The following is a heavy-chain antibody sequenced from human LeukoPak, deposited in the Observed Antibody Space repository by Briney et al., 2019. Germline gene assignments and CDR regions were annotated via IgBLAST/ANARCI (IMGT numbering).Heavy chain of an antibody. CDR1: GFTFGNYW. CDR3: ARDPNWGYFDY. Sequence: GGSLRLSCVGSGFTFGNYWMHWVRQVPGKGLVWVSRISTDGLTTNYADSVKGRFTISRDNAKEMLYLQMNSLRAEDTAVYYCARDPNWGYFDYWGQGTLVTVSS. CDR2: ISTDGLTT. J-gene: IGHJ4*02. V-gene: IGHV3-74*01. D-gene: IGHD7-27*01.